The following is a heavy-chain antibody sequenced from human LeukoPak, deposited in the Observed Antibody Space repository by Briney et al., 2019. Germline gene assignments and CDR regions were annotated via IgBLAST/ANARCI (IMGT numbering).Heavy chain of an antibody. CDR2: ISYDGSNK. D-gene: IGHD3-22*01. CDR1: GFTFSSYA. J-gene: IGHJ4*02. Sequence: RGSLRLSCAASGFTFSSYAMHWVRQAPGKGLEWVAVISYDGSNKYYADSVKGRFTISRDNSKNTLYLQMNSLRAEDTAVYYCAKDTPYDSNDQYYFDYWGQGTLVTVSS. CDR3: AKDTPYDSNDQYYFDY. V-gene: IGHV3-30-3*01.